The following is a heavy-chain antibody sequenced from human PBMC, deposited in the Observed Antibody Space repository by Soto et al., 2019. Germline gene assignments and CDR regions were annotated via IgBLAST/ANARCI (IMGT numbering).Heavy chain of an antibody. D-gene: IGHD6-19*01. CDR3: ARVNVMVVAGSTFDY. CDR1: VYSISSGSY. CDR2: IYHGGTT. J-gene: IGHJ4*01. V-gene: IGHV4-38-2*02. Sequence: SETLSLTCTVSVYSISSGSYWAWIRQPPGKGPEWIASIYHGGTTFYNPSLKSRITISVDTSNNQFSLKLTSVTAADTAVYYCARVNVMVVAGSTFDYWGHGNLVTVSS.